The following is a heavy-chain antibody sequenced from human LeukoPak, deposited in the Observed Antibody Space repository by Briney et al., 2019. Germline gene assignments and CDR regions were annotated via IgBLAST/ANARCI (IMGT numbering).Heavy chain of an antibody. Sequence: SETLSLTCTVSDGSISTNYWSWIRQPAGKGLEWIGRIYTSVSTNYNPSLKSRVTMSVDTSKNQFSLKLSSVTAADTAVYYCAGDKGTSAGYYYYYMDVWGKGTTVTVSS. J-gene: IGHJ6*03. CDR3: AGDKGTSAGYYYYYMDV. V-gene: IGHV4-4*07. CDR2: IYTSVST. D-gene: IGHD6-13*01. CDR1: DGSISTNY.